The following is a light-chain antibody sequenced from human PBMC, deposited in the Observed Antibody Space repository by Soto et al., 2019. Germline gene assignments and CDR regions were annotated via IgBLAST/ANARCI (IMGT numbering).Light chain of an antibody. CDR3: QEYNSAPGT. CDR1: QGISNY. V-gene: IGKV1-27*01. J-gene: IGKJ1*01. CDR2: AAS. Sequence: DIQMTQSPSSLSASVGDRVTITCRASQGISNYLAWYQKKPGKVPNLLLYAASTLQSGDPSRFSGSGSGTDFTLTISSLQPADVATYYGQEYNSAPGTFGQGTKVEIE.